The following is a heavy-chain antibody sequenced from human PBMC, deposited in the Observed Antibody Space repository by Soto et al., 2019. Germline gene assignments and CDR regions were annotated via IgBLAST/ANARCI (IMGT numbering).Heavy chain of an antibody. CDR1: GGSISSYY. D-gene: IGHD3-10*01. CDR2: IYYSGST. Sequence: SETLSLTCTVSGGSISSYYWSWIRQPPGKGLEWIGYIYYSGSTNYNPSLKSRVTISVDTSKNQFSLKLSSVTAADTAVYYCARAVGVKHSYYYYYGMDVWGQGTTVTVSS. J-gene: IGHJ6*02. CDR3: ARAVGVKHSYYYYYGMDV. V-gene: IGHV4-59*01.